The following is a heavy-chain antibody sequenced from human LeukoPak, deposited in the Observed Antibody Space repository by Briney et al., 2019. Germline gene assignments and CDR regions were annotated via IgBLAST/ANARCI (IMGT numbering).Heavy chain of an antibody. J-gene: IGHJ3*02. CDR3: ASDCSSTSCNTNPDAFDI. CDR1: GGTFSSYA. Sequence: VASVKVSCNASGGTFSSYAISWVRQAPGQGRERMGGITPIFGTANYAQKFQGRVTITADESTSTAYMELSSLRSEDTAVYYCASDCSSTSCNTNPDAFDIWGQATMVTVSS. CDR2: ITPIFGTA. D-gene: IGHD2-2*02. V-gene: IGHV1-69*13.